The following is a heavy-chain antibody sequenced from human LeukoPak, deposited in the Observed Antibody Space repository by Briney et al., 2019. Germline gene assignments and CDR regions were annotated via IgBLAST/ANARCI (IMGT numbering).Heavy chain of an antibody. CDR2: FDPEDGET. CDR3: ARDLPYSSSWYVSNWFDP. Sequence: ASVKVSCKVSGYTLTELSMHWVRQAPGKGLEWMGGFDPEDGETIYAQKFQGRVTMTEDTSTDTAYMELSSLRSEDTAVYYCARDLPYSSSWYVSNWFDPWGQGTLVTVSS. J-gene: IGHJ5*02. CDR1: GYTLTELS. D-gene: IGHD6-13*01. V-gene: IGHV1-24*01.